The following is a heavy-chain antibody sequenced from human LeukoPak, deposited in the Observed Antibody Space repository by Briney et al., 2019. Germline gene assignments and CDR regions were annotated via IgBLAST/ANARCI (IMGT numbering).Heavy chain of an antibody. CDR3: AKDRGGSGSYYITDAFDI. J-gene: IGHJ3*02. CDR1: GFTFSSYA. V-gene: IGHV3-23*01. CDR2: ISGSGGST. D-gene: IGHD3-10*01. Sequence: GGALRLSCAASGFTFSSYAMSWVRQAPGKGLEWVSAISGSGGSTYYADSVKGRFTISRDNSKNTLYLQMNSLRAEDTAVYYCAKDRGGSGSYYITDAFDIWGQGTMVTVSS.